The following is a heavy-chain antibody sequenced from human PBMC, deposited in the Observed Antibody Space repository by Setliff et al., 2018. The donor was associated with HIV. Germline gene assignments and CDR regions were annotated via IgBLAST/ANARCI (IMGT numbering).Heavy chain of an antibody. V-gene: IGHV3-30*04. Sequence: QPGGSLRLSCAASGFTFSYYTMHWIRQTPDNGLEWVAVISYDGNSQYYADSVKGRFTISRDNSKNTLYLQMNSLRAEDTAVYYCAKTWIQLWATEGYWGQGTLVTVSS. J-gene: IGHJ4*02. CDR3: AKTWIQLWATEGY. D-gene: IGHD5-18*01. CDR2: ISYDGNSQ. CDR1: GFTFSYYT.